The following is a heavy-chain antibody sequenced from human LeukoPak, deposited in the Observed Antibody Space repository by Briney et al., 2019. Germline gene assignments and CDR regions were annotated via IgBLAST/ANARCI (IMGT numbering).Heavy chain of an antibody. CDR3: ARARRQLRFLEWLQDSYYYYGMDV. D-gene: IGHD3-3*01. J-gene: IGHJ6*02. CDR2: TYYRSKWYN. V-gene: IGHV6-1*01. CDR1: WDSVSSNSAA. Sequence: SQTLSLTCAISWDSVSSNSAAWNWIRQSPSRGLEWLGRTYYRSKWYNDYAVSVKSRITINPDTSKNQFSLQLNSVTPEDTAVYYCARARRQLRFLEWLQDSYYYYGMDVWGQGTTVTVSS.